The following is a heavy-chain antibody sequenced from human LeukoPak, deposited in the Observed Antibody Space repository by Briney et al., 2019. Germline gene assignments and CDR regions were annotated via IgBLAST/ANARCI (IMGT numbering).Heavy chain of an antibody. CDR1: GGSFSGYY. CDR2: INHSGST. D-gene: IGHD5-24*01. Sequence: QPSETLSLTCAVYGGSFSGYYWSWIRQPPGKGLEWIGEINHSGSTNYNPSLKSRVTISLDTSKNQFSLKLSSVTAADTAVYYCARSRLHPIIFDYWGQGTLVTVSS. CDR3: ARSRLHPIIFDY. V-gene: IGHV4-34*01. J-gene: IGHJ4*02.